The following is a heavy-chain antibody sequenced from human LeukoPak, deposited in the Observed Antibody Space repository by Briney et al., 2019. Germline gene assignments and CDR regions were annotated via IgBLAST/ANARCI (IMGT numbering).Heavy chain of an antibody. CDR1: GYTVTSYY. CDR3: AREMAHSGSYYGDDY. V-gene: IGHV1-46*01. CDR2: INPSGGST. D-gene: IGHD3-10*01. J-gene: IGHJ4*02. Sequence: ASVKVSCKASGYTVTSYYMHWVRQAPGQGLEWMGIINPSGGSTSYAQKFQGRVTMTRDTSTSTVYMELSSLRSEDTAVYYCAREMAHSGSYYGDDYWGQGTLVTVSS.